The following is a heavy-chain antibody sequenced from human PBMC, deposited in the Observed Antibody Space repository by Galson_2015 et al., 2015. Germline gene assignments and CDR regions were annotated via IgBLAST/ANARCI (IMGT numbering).Heavy chain of an antibody. CDR1: GFTFSSYA. V-gene: IGHV3-23*01. J-gene: IGHJ4*02. CDR3: AKSSLSGYPRGDDY. D-gene: IGHD3-22*01. CDR2: ISGSGGST. Sequence: SLRLSCAASGFTFSSYAMSWVRQAPGKGLEWVSAISGSGGSTHYADSVKGRFTISRDNSKNTLYLQMNSLRAEDTAVYYCAKSSLSGYPRGDDYWGQGTLVTVSS.